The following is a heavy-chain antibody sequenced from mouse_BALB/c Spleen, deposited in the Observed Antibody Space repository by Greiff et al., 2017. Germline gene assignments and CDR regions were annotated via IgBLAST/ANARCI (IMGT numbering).Heavy chain of an antibody. D-gene: IGHD4-1*01. Sequence: EVKVVESGGGLVKPGGSLKLSCAASGFTFSSYAMSWVRQSPAKRLEWVAEISSGGSYTYYPDTVTGRFTISRDNAKNTLYLEMSSRRSEDTAMYYCARELGRFAYWGQGTLVTVSA. CDR1: GFTFSSYA. CDR2: ISSGGSYT. CDR3: ARELGRFAY. J-gene: IGHJ3*01. V-gene: IGHV5-9-4*01.